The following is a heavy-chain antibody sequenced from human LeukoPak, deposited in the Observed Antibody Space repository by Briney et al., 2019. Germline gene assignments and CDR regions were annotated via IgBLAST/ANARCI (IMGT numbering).Heavy chain of an antibody. D-gene: IGHD3-3*01. V-gene: IGHV3-23*01. Sequence: PGGSLGLSCAASGFTFSSYAMSWVRQAPGKGLEWVSAISGSGGSTYYADSVKGRFTISRDNSKNTLYLQMNSLRAEDTAVYYCAKLNDFWSGYSDYWGQGTLVTVSS. CDR1: GFTFSSYA. CDR3: AKLNDFWSGYSDY. CDR2: ISGSGGST. J-gene: IGHJ4*02.